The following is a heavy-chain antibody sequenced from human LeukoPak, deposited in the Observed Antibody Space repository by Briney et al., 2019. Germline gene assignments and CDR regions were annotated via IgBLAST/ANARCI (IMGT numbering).Heavy chain of an antibody. CDR3: ARDRSNWNYATNFDY. Sequence: KLQGRVAMATDTSTSTAYMELRSLRSDDTAVYYCARDRSNWNYATNFDYWGQGTLVTVSS. J-gene: IGHJ4*02. V-gene: IGHV1-18*01. D-gene: IGHD1-7*01.